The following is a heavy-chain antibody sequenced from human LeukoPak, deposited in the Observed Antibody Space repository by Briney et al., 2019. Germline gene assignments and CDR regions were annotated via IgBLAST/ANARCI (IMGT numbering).Heavy chain of an antibody. CDR2: IYPGDSDT. CDR3: ARLWEWLDLDYYYYYYMDV. V-gene: IGHV5-51*01. CDR1: GHSFTSYW. Sequence: GESLKISCKGSGHSFTSYWIGWVRQMPGKGLEWMGIIYPGDSDTRYSPSFQGQVTISADKSIRTAYLQWSSLKASDTAMYYCARLWEWLDLDYYYYYYMDVWGKGTTVTVSS. D-gene: IGHD3-3*01. J-gene: IGHJ6*03.